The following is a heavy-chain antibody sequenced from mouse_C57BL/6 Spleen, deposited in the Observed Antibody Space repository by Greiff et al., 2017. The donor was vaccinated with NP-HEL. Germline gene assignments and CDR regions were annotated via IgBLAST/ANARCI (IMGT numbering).Heavy chain of an antibody. CDR2: IDPSDSYT. D-gene: IGHD1-1*01. V-gene: IGHV1-69*01. CDR3: ASVPERGSSYGFAY. CDR1: GYTFTSYW. Sequence: QVQLQQSGAELVMPGASVKLSCKASGYTFTSYWMHWVKQRPGQGLEWIGEIDPSDSYTNYNQKFKGKSTLTVDKSSSTAYMQLSSLTSEDSAVYYCASVPERGSSYGFAYWGQGTLVTVSA. J-gene: IGHJ3*01.